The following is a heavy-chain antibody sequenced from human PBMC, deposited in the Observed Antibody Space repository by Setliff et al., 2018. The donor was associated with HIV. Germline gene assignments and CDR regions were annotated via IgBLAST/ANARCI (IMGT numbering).Heavy chain of an antibody. D-gene: IGHD2-2*01. CDR1: GFSFSSYS. J-gene: IGHJ4*02. CDR3: ARDTCDTPSCYAGPRFVY. CDR2: INTATVTTT. V-gene: IGHV3-48*02. Sequence: PGGSLRLSCAASGFSFSSYSMNWVRQAPGKGLEWIAYINTATVTTTVYYADSVKGRFTVSRDNAKNSLFLDMNSLRDDDSAVYYCARDTCDTPSCYAGPRFVYWGQGNLVTVSS.